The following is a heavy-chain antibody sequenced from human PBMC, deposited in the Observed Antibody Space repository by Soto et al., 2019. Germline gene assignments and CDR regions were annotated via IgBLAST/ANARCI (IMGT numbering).Heavy chain of an antibody. Sequence: EVQLVESGGGLVKPGGSLRLSCAASGFTFSSYSMNWVRQAPGKGLEWVSSISSSSSYIYYADSVKGRFTISSDNAKNSLYLQMNSLRAEDTAVYYCARGDYYGAGSPNWFGPWGQGNLVTVAS. D-gene: IGHD3-10*01. V-gene: IGHV3-21*01. J-gene: IGHJ5*02. CDR2: ISSSSSYI. CDR1: GFTFSSYS. CDR3: ARGDYYGAGSPNWFGP.